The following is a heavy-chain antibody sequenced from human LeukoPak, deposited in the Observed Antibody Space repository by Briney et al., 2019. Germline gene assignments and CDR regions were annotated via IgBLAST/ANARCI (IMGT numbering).Heavy chain of an antibody. V-gene: IGHV3-30*03. CDR1: GFTFSSYG. J-gene: IGHJ4*02. Sequence: GGSLRLSCEASGFTFSSYGKHWVRQAPGKGLEWVAVISFDGSHKYYADSVKGRFTISRDNAKNSLYLQMNSLRAEDTAVYYCARVTAYCSSTSCYYFDYWGQGTLVTVSS. CDR3: ARVTAYCSSTSCYYFDY. D-gene: IGHD2-2*01. CDR2: ISFDGSHK.